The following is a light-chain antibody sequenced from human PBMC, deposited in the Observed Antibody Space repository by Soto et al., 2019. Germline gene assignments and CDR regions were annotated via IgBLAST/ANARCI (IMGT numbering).Light chain of an antibody. Sequence: QSALTQPPSASGSPGQSVTISCTGTRSDVGGYNYVSWYQQHPGKAPKLMIYEVSKRPSGVPDRFSGSKSGNTASLTVSGLQAADEADYYCSSYAGNNKGVFGGGTKLTVL. CDR2: EVS. CDR1: RSDVGGYNY. V-gene: IGLV2-8*01. J-gene: IGLJ3*02. CDR3: SSYAGNNKGV.